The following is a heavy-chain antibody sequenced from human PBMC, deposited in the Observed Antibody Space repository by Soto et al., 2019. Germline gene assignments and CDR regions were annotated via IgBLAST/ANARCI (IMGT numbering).Heavy chain of an antibody. CDR2: INPNSGGT. D-gene: IGHD2-15*01. J-gene: IGHJ3*01. CDR3: ERLERPGDILVVVAPTDAAFDE. CDR1: GYTFTGYY. Sequence: SVKVSCKASGYTFTGYYMHWVRQAPGQGLEWMGWINPNSGGTNYAQKFQGWVTMTRDTSISTAYMELSRLRSDATAVYYCERLERPGDILVVVAPTDAAFDEWGEGT. V-gene: IGHV1-2*04.